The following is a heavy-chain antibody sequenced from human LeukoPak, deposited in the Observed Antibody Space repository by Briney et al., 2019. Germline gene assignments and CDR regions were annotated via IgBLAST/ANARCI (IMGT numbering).Heavy chain of an antibody. V-gene: IGHV4-59*01. Sequence: SEALSLTCTVSGGSISSYYWSWIRQPPGKGLEWIGYIYYSGSTNYSPSLKSRVTISVDTSKNQFSLKLSSVTAADTAVYYCARARSSSWYMDVWGQGTTVTVSS. CDR2: IYYSGST. J-gene: IGHJ6*03. CDR3: ARARSSSWYMDV. CDR1: GGSISSYY. D-gene: IGHD6-13*01.